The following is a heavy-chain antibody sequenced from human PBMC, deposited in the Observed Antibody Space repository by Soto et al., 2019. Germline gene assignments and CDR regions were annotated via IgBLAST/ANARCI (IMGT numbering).Heavy chain of an antibody. CDR3: ARDRGAGATTWSHDY. CDR1: GFTFRNYA. CDR2: IAYDGSNA. J-gene: IGHJ4*02. V-gene: IGHV3-30-3*01. Sequence: GGSLRLSCAASGFTFRNYAMHWVRQAPGKGLECLAVIAYDGSNAFYRDSVKGRFTISRDNSKNTLYLHMNSLRSEDTAVYYCARDRGAGATTWSHDYWGQGTLVTVSS. D-gene: IGHD1-26*01.